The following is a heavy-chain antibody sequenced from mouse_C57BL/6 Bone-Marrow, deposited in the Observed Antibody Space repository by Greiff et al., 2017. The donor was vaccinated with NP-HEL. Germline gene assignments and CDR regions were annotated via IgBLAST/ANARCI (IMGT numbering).Heavy chain of an antibody. D-gene: IGHD1-1*01. CDR2: SRNKANDYTT. CDR3: ARDAYYGSSYDWYFDV. CDR1: GFTFSDFY. Sequence: DVMLVESGGGLVQSGRSLRLSCATSGFTFSDFYMEWVRQAPGKGLEWIAASRNKANDYTTEYSASVKGRFIVSRDTSQSILYLQMNALRAEDTAIYYCARDAYYGSSYDWYFDVWGTGTTVTVSS. V-gene: IGHV7-1*01. J-gene: IGHJ1*03.